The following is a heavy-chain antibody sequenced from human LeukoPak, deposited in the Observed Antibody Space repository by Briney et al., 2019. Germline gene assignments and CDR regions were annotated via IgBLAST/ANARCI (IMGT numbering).Heavy chain of an antibody. CDR3: ARGTLGYCSSTSCYGAHYFDY. CDR1: GYTFTGYY. V-gene: IGHV1-2*02. Sequence: ASVKVSCKASGYTFTGYYMHWVRQAPGQGLEWMGWINPNGGGTNYAQKFQGRVTMTRDTSISTAYMELSRLRSDDTAVYYCARGTLGYCSSTSCYGAHYFDYWGQGTLVTVSS. J-gene: IGHJ4*02. CDR2: INPNGGGT. D-gene: IGHD2-2*01.